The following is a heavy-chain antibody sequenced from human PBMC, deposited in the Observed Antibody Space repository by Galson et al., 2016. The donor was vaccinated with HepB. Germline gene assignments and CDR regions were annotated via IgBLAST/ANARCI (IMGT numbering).Heavy chain of an antibody. CDR2: IYYTGNT. J-gene: IGHJ4*02. D-gene: IGHD3-10*01. V-gene: IGHV4-30-2*01. Sequence: TLSLTCTVSGDSISSGDYPWTWIRQPPGKGLEWIGHIYYTGNTYYSPSLKSRVTMSVDRSRNQFSLHLTSMIAADAAVYYCARGPRLLRAFGDLVSYFDYWGQGALVAVSS. CDR1: GDSISSGDYP. CDR3: ARGPRLLRAFGDLVSYFDY.